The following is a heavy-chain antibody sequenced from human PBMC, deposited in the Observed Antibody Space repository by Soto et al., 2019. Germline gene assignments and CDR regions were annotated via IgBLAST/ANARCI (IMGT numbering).Heavy chain of an antibody. CDR3: AKYYDILTGYYYYYYMDV. J-gene: IGHJ6*03. Sequence: GESLKISCAASGFTFSSYAMSWVRQAPGKGLEWVSAISGSGGSTYYADSVKGRFTISRDNSKNTLYLQMNSLRAEETAVYYCAKYYDILTGYYYYYYMDVWGKGTTVTVSS. CDR2: ISGSGGST. D-gene: IGHD3-9*01. V-gene: IGHV3-23*01. CDR1: GFTFSSYA.